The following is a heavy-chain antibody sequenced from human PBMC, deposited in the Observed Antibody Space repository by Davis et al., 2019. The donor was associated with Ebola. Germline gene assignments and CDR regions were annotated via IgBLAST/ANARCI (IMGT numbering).Heavy chain of an antibody. CDR1: GYSFTSYW. J-gene: IGHJ6*04. D-gene: IGHD6-19*01. CDR2: FYPGDSDT. CDR3: ARQRGSGWYGGSDYYYYYGMDV. V-gene: IGHV5-51*01. Sequence: GESLKISCKGSGYSFTSYWIGWVRQMPGKGLEWVGIFYPGDSDTRYSPSFQGQVTISADKSISTAYLQWSSLKASDTAMYYCARQRGSGWYGGSDYYYYYGMDVWGKGTTVTVSS.